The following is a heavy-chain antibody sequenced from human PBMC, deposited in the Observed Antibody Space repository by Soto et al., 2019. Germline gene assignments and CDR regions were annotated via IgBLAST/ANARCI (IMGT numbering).Heavy chain of an antibody. Sequence: QVQLVQSGAEVKKPGASVKVSCKASRYTFTSYGISWVRQAPRQGLEWMRWLSAYNGNTNYAQKLQGRVTMTTDTSTSTAYMELRSLRSDDTAVYYCARDKGIAVAGSRAPPVFWGQGTLVTVSS. V-gene: IGHV1-18*01. CDR2: LSAYNGNT. CDR1: RYTFTSYG. D-gene: IGHD6-19*01. J-gene: IGHJ4*02. CDR3: ARDKGIAVAGSRAPPVF.